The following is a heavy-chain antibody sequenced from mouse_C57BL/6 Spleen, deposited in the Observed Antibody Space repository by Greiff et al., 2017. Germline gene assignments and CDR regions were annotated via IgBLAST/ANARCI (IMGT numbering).Heavy chain of an antibody. J-gene: IGHJ4*01. CDR3: AREGALYDSYAMDY. V-gene: IGHV3-6*01. D-gene: IGHD1-1*01. Sequence: EVQLQQSGPGLVKPSQSLSLTCSVTGYSITSGYYWNWIRQFPGNKLEWMGYISYDGSNNYNPSLKNRISITRDTSKNQFFLKLNSVTTEDTATYYCAREGALYDSYAMDYWGQGTSVTVSS. CDR2: ISYDGSN. CDR1: GYSITSGYY.